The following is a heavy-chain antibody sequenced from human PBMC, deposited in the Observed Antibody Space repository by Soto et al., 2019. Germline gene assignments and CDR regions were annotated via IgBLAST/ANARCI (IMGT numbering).Heavy chain of an antibody. V-gene: IGHV3-48*03. CDR2: ISSSGSTI. CDR3: AREGMATGFSALDY. J-gene: IGHJ4*02. Sequence: PGGSLRLSCAASGFTFSSYEMNWVRQAPGKGLEWVSYISSSGSTIYYADSVKGRFTISRDNAKNSLYLQMNSLRAEDTAVYYCAREGMATGFSALDYWGQGTLVTVSS. CDR1: GFTFSSYE. D-gene: IGHD5-12*01.